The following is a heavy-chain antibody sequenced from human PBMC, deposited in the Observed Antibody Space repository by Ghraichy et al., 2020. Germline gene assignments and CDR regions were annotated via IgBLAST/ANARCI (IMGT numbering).Heavy chain of an antibody. D-gene: IGHD3-10*01. V-gene: IGHV4-34*01. CDR3: ARGLIYGSGRAWFDP. Sequence: ESLNISCAVNGGSFNIYYWNWIRQPPGKGLEWIGEINHSGDTSYNSSLTSRVTISVNTFKKEFSLNLSSVTAADTAGYYCARGLIYGSGRAWFDPWGQGTLVTVSS. CDR2: INHSGDT. CDR1: GGSFNIYY. J-gene: IGHJ5*02.